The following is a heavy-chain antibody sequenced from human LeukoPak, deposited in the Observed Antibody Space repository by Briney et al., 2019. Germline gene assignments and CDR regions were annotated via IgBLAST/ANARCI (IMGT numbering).Heavy chain of an antibody. V-gene: IGHV3-15*01. Sequence: GGSLRLSCAASGFTFSNVWMSWVRQAPGKGLEWVARIKSKTDGGTTDYAAPVKGRFTISRDDSKNTLYLKINSLETEDTAVYYCTTVANGGDFDYWGQGTLVTVSS. J-gene: IGHJ4*02. CDR1: GFTFSNVW. D-gene: IGHD3-16*01. CDR3: TTVANGGDFDY. CDR2: IKSKTDGGTT.